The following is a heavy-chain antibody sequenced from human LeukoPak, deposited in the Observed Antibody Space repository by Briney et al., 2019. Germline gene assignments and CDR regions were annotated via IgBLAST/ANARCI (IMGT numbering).Heavy chain of an antibody. CDR1: GYTFTGNY. V-gene: IGHV1-2*02. CDR3: ARGSYDSSDFEYFHH. CDR2: TNPNSGGT. Sequence: ASMKVSCKASGYTFTGNYMHWVRQAPGQGLEWMGWTNPNSGGTNYAQKFQGRVTMTRDTSIGTAYMELNRLRSDDTAVYYCARGSYDSSDFEYFHHWGQGTLVTVSS. D-gene: IGHD3-22*01. J-gene: IGHJ1*01.